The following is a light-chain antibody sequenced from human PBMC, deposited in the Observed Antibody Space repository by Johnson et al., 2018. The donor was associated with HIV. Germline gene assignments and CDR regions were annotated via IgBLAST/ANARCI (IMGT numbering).Light chain of an antibody. J-gene: IGLJ1*01. V-gene: IGLV1-51*02. CDR3: GTWDTSLSAGV. Sequence: QSVLTQPPSVSAAPGQKVTISCSGSSSNIGNHYVSWYQHLPGTAPKLLIYENDKRPSGIPDRFSGSKSGTSATLGITGLPTGDEADYYCGTWDTSLSAGVFGTGTRVTVL. CDR1: SSNIGNHY. CDR2: END.